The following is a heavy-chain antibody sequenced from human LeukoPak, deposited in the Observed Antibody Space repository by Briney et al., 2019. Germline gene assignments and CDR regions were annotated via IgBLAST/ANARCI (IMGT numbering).Heavy chain of an antibody. D-gene: IGHD2-15*01. CDR3: ARHDCSGGSCYNQAYYYYYGTDV. J-gene: IGHJ6*02. V-gene: IGHV3-33*01. CDR1: GFTFSSYG. Sequence: PGRSLRLSCAASGFTFSSYGMHWVRQAPGKGLEWVAVIWYDGSNKYYADSVKGRFTISRDNSKNTLYLQMNSLRAEDTAVYYCARHDCSGGSCYNQAYYYYYGTDVWGQGTTVTVSS. CDR2: IWYDGSNK.